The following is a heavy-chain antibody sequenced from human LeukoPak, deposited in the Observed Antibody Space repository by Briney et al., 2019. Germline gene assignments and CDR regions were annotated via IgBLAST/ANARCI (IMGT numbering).Heavy chain of an antibody. Sequence: ASVKVSCKASGYTFTSYGISWVGQAPGQGLEWMGWISAYNGNTNYAQKLQGRVTMTTDTSTSTAYMELRSLRSDDTAVYYCARDELYSGYDLNYFDYWGQGTLVTVSS. CDR2: ISAYNGNT. V-gene: IGHV1-18*01. D-gene: IGHD5-12*01. CDR1: GYTFTSYG. J-gene: IGHJ4*02. CDR3: ARDELYSGYDLNYFDY.